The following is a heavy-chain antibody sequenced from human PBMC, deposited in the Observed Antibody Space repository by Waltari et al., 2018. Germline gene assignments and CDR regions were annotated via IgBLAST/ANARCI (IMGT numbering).Heavy chain of an antibody. CDR1: GASIGISSRDY. V-gene: IGHV4-39*01. CDR3: ARYIVGTMVDY. Sequence: QLELQESGPGLVKPSGTLSLPCIVSGASIGISSRDYWGWIRQPPGKGLEWIGSIYSGGATHYNPSLTSRVTLSVDTSKNQFSLRLRSVTAADTAVYYCARYIVGTMVDYWSPGTLVTVSS. J-gene: IGHJ4*02. D-gene: IGHD2-21*01. CDR2: IYSGGAT.